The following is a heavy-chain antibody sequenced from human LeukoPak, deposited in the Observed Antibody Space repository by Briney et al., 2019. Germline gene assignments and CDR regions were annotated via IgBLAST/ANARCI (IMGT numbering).Heavy chain of an antibody. CDR1: GFTFSSND. CDR2: ISGTDGSR. Sequence: PGGSLRLSCAASGFTFSSNDMSWVRQAPGKGLEWVSGISGTDGSRSYADSVKGRFTISRDIAKNTLYLQMNSLRAEDTGVYYCAKDHYWSIDYWGRGTLVTVSS. V-gene: IGHV3-23*01. D-gene: IGHD3-3*01. J-gene: IGHJ4*02. CDR3: AKDHYWSIDY.